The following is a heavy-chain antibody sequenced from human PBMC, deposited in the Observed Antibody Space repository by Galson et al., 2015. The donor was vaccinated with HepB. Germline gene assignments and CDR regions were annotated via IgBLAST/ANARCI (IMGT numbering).Heavy chain of an antibody. J-gene: IGHJ5*02. CDR2: ISGSGGST. CDR1: GFTFSSYS. V-gene: IGHV3-23*01. D-gene: IGHD1-26*01. CDR3: AKSRGSVGGSFGGFDP. Sequence: SLRLSCAASGFTFSSYSMNWVRQAPGKGLEWVSTISGSGGSTYYPDSVKGRFTISRDNSKNTLYLQMNSLRVEDTAVYYCAKSRGSVGGSFGGFDPWGQGTLVTVSS.